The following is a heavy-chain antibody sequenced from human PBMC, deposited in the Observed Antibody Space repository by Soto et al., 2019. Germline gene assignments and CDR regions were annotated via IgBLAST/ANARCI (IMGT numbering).Heavy chain of an antibody. J-gene: IGHJ4*02. Sequence: PGGSLRLSCAASGFTVSSNYMSWVRQAPGKGLEWVSVIYSGGSTYYADSVKGRFTISRDNSKNTLYLQMNSLRAEDTAVYYCARIYDYSNGFDYWGQGTLVTVSS. CDR3: ARIYDYSNGFDY. D-gene: IGHD4-4*01. V-gene: IGHV3-53*01. CDR2: IYSGGST. CDR1: GFTVSSNY.